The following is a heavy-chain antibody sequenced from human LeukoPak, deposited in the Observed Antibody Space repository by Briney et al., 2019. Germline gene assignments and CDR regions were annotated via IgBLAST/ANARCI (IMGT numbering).Heavy chain of an antibody. CDR1: GGSISTYY. V-gene: IGHV4-59*01. CDR3: ARGEASRYYDSSGYYPPHYYYYGVDV. CDR2: IYYSGST. D-gene: IGHD3-22*01. J-gene: IGHJ6*02. Sequence: PSETLSLTCTVSGGSISTYYWSWIRQPPGKGLEWIGYIYYSGSTNYNPSLKSRVTISIETSRTQFSLNLSSVTAADTAVYYCARGEASRYYDSSGYYPPHYYYYGVDVWGQGTTVTVSS.